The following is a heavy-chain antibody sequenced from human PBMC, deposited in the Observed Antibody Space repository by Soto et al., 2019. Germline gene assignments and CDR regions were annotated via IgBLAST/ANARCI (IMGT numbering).Heavy chain of an antibody. J-gene: IGHJ5*02. CDR3: ASGKRWLQFYWFDP. D-gene: IGHD5-12*01. CDR2: IIPIFGTP. V-gene: IGHV1-69*13. Sequence: GASVKVSCKPSGGTFTNYAFSWVRQAPGQGLEWMGGIIPIFGTPDYAQNFQGRVTITADESTSTAYMELSSLRSEDTAVYYCASGKRWLQFYWFDPWGQGTLVTVSS. CDR1: GGTFTNYA.